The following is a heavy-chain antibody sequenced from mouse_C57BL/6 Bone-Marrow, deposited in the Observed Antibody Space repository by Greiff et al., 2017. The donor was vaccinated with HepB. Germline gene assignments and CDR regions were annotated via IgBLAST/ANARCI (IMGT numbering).Heavy chain of an antibody. CDR1: GYTFTSYW. CDR2: IYPGSGST. D-gene: IGHD1-1*01. CDR3: ARGPFYYYDSSY. V-gene: IGHV1-55*01. J-gene: IGHJ2*01. Sequence: VKLQQPGAELVKPGASVKMSCKASGYTFTSYWITWVKQRPGQGLEWIGDIYPGSGSTNYNEKFKSKATLTVDTSSSTAYMQLSSLTSEDSAVYYCARGPFYYYDSSYWGQGTTLTVSS.